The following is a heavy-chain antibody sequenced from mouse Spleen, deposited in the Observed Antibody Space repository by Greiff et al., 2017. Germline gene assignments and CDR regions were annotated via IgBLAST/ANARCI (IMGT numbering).Heavy chain of an antibody. Sequence: DVHLVESGGGLVKPGGSLKLSCAASGFTFSSYAMSWVRQTPEKRLEWVATISSGGSYTYYPDSVKGRFTISRDNAKNTLYLQMSSLRSEDTAMYYCAREGYYGSRGGFDYWGQGTTLTVSS. J-gene: IGHJ2*01. D-gene: IGHD1-1*01. V-gene: IGHV5-9-3*01. CDR2: ISSGGSYT. CDR3: AREGYYGSRGGFDY. CDR1: GFTFSSYA.